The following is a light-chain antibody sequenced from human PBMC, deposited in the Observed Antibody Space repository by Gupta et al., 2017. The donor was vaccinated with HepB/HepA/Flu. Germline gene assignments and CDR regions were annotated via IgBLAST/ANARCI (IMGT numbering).Light chain of an antibody. J-gene: IGLJ2*01. CDR1: ALPKKY. V-gene: IGLV3-16*01. CDR2: KDS. CDR3: LSADSSGSYGV. Sequence: SYELTQPPSVSVSLGQMARITCSGEALPKKYAYWYQQKPGQFPVLVIYKDSERPSGIPERFSGSSSGSSSGTIVTLTISGVQAEDEADYYCLSADSSGSYGVFGGGTKLTVL.